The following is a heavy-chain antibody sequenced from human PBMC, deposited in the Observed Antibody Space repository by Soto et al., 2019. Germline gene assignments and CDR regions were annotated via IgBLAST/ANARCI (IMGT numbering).Heavy chain of an antibody. CDR3: VKDKKYDILSAWDALDI. D-gene: IGHD3-9*01. V-gene: IGHV3-74*01. CDR1: GFTFSSYW. Sequence: PGGSLRLSCAASGFTFSSYWMHWVRQAPGKGLVWVSRISSDGSSTSYADSVKGRFTISRDNSKNTLHLQMNSLRAEDTAIYYCVKDKKYDILSAWDALDIWGQGTMVTVSS. CDR2: ISSDGSST. J-gene: IGHJ3*02.